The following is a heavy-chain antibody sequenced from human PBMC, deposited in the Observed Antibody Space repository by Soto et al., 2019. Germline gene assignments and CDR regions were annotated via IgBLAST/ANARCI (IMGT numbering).Heavy chain of an antibody. Sequence: PSETLSLTCTVSGGSISSSSYYWGWIRQQPGKGLEWIGSIYYSGSTYYNPSLKSRDTISVDTSKNQFSLKLSSVTAADTVVYYCARREGVAAAIWGFWGQGTLVIVSS. J-gene: IGHJ4*02. CDR1: GGSISSSSYY. CDR2: IYYSGST. D-gene: IGHD6-13*01. V-gene: IGHV4-39*01. CDR3: ARREGVAAAIWGF.